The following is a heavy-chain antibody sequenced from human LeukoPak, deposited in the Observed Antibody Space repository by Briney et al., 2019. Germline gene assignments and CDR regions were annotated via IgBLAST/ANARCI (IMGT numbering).Heavy chain of an antibody. D-gene: IGHD6-19*01. Sequence: GGSLRLSCSASGFTFSSYAMHWVRQAPGKGLDYVSAISSNGGSTYYADSVKGRFTISRDNSKNTLYLQMSSLRAEDTAVYYCVKHPLSDGSGWYGYFDYWGQGTLVTVSS. CDR2: ISSNGGST. CDR3: VKHPLSDGSGWYGYFDY. V-gene: IGHV3-64D*06. J-gene: IGHJ4*02. CDR1: GFTFSSYA.